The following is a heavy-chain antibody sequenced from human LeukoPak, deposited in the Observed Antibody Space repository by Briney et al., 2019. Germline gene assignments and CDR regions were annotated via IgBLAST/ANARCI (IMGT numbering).Heavy chain of an antibody. Sequence: GGSLRLSCAASGFTFDDYAMHWVRQAPGKGLEWCSGISWNSGSIGYADSVKGRFTISRDNAKNSLYLQMNSLRAEDTALYYCAKGGPLSGSYYDYWGQGTLVTVSS. D-gene: IGHD1-26*01. CDR3: AKGGPLSGSYYDY. V-gene: IGHV3-9*01. CDR1: GFTFDDYA. J-gene: IGHJ4*02. CDR2: ISWNSGSI.